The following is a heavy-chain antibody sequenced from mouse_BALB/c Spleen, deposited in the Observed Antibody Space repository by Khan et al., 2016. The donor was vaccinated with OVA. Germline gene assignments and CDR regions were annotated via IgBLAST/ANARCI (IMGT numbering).Heavy chain of an antibody. Sequence: QVQLKQLGPGLVQPSQSLYITCTVSGFSLTNYGVHWVRQSPGKGLEWLGVIWSGGSTDSNAAFISRLCINKDNSKSQVFFRMNSLQANDTAIYYCARTYFSYGSYGDYYAMDYWGQGTSVTVSS. CDR3: ARTYFSYGSYGDYYAMDY. V-gene: IGHV2-2*02. J-gene: IGHJ4*01. CDR2: IWSGGST. CDR1: GFSLTNYG. D-gene: IGHD2-1*01.